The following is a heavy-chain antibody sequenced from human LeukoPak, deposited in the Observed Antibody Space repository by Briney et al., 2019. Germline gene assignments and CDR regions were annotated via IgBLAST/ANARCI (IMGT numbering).Heavy chain of an antibody. J-gene: IGHJ4*02. CDR3: TKDRGGYKYGSYYFDY. V-gene: IGHV3-43D*03. D-gene: IGHD5-18*01. CDR1: GFTFDDYA. CDR2: INWDGSGT. Sequence: GGSLRLSCTASGFTFDDYAMHWVRQAPGKGLEWVSLINWDGSGTFYADSVKGRFSISRDNSKNSLYLQMNSLRLEDTALYYCTKDRGGYKYGSYYFDYWGQGTLVTVSP.